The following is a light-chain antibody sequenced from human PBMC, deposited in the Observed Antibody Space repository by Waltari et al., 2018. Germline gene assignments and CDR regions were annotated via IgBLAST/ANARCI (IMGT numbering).Light chain of an antibody. Sequence: QSALTQPASVSGSPGQSITISCTGVTSDVGGYDFISWYQQHPGEAPRLILYEVTIRPSGGPNRFSGSKSGTTASLTISGLQAEDEASYYCTSYTAKTLLFGGGTKLTVL. J-gene: IGLJ2*01. CDR1: TSDVGGYDF. V-gene: IGLV2-14*03. CDR2: EVT. CDR3: TSYTAKTLL.